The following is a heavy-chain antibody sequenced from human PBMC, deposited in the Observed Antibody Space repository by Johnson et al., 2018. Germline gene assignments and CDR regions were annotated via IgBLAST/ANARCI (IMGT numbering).Heavy chain of an antibody. D-gene: IGHD1-26*01. CDR2: ISYDGSNK. CDR3: AKDLELRSAVEYMDV. CDR1: GFTFSSYG. Sequence: VQLLESGGGVVQXGRSXRLXCAASGFTFSSYGMHWVRQAPGKGLEWVAVISYDGSNKYYAESVKGRFTISRDNSKNTLYLQMNSLRAEDTAVYYCAKDLELRSAVEYMDVWGKGTTVTVSS. V-gene: IGHV3-30*18. J-gene: IGHJ6*03.